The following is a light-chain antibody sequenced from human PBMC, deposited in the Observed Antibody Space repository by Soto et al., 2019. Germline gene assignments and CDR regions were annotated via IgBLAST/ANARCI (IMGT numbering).Light chain of an antibody. CDR1: QSVRSY. J-gene: IGKJ1*01. CDR3: QQYGSSGT. Sequence: EIVLTQSPATLSMSPGERATLSCRASQSVRSYLAWYQQKVGQAPRLLIYDASNRATGIPARFSGSGSGTEFTLTISRLEPEDFAVYYCQQYGSSGTFGQGAKVDI. V-gene: IGKV3-11*01. CDR2: DAS.